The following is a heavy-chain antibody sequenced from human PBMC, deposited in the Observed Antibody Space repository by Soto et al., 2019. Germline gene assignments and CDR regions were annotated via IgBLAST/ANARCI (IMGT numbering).Heavy chain of an antibody. V-gene: IGHV3-23*01. D-gene: IGHD6-19*01. CDR2: ISGNGGCT. Sequence: GGSLSLSCAASGFTFSNYAMNWVRQAPGKGLEWVSGISGNGGCTYYTDSVKGRFTISTDNSNTTLYLQMNSLRAEDTAVYYCAKGLAVAGPYYYGMDVWGQGTTVTVSS. CDR1: GFTFSNYA. J-gene: IGHJ6*02. CDR3: AKGLAVAGPYYYGMDV.